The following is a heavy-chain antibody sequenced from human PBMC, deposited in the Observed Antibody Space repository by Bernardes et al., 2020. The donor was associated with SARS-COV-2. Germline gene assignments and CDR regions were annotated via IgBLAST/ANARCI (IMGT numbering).Heavy chain of an antibody. CDR3: ARGPRITMIVVVTDNWFDH. CDR1: GFTFSSYS. Sequence: GGSLRLSCAASGFTFSSYSMNWVRQAPGKGLEWVSSISSSSSYIYYADSVKGRFTISRDNAKNSLYLQMNSLRAEDTAVYYCARGPRITMIVVVTDNWFDHWGQGTLVTVSS. D-gene: IGHD3-22*01. J-gene: IGHJ5*02. CDR2: ISSSSSYI. V-gene: IGHV3-21*01.